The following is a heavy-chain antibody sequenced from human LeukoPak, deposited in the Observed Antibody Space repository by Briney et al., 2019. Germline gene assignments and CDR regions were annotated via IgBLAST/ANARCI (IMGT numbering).Heavy chain of an antibody. D-gene: IGHD2-2*01. J-gene: IGHJ4*02. CDR2: IYYSGST. Sequence: SETLSLTCTVSGGSISSGGYYWSWIRQYPGKGLEWIGYIYYSGSTYYNPSLKSRVTISVDTSKNQFSLKLSSVTAADTAVYYCAEMDCSSTSCPFGGWGQGTLVTVSS. V-gene: IGHV4-31*03. CDR1: GGSISSGGYY. CDR3: AEMDCSSTSCPFGG.